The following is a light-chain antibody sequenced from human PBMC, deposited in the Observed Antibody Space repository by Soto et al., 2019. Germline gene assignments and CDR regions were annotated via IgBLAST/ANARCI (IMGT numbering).Light chain of an antibody. Sequence: QSALTQPASVSGSPGQSITISCTGTSSDVGGYNYVSWYQQHPGKAPKLMIYEVSYRPSGISNRFSGSKSGNTASLTISGLQADDEDDYYCNSFTSSSTWVFGGGTKLTVL. CDR3: NSFTSSSTWV. J-gene: IGLJ3*02. CDR1: SSDVGGYNY. CDR2: EVS. V-gene: IGLV2-14*01.